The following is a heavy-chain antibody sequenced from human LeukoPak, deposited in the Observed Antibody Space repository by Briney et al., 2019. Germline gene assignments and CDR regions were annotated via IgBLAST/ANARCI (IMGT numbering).Heavy chain of an antibody. D-gene: IGHD6-19*01. V-gene: IGHV7-4-1*02. Sequence: ASVKVSCNASGYTFTSYAMNWVRQAPGQGLEWMGWINANTGNPTYAQGFTGRFVFSLDTSVSTAYLQISSLKAEDTAVYYCARVVGLLAGTGIDYWGQGTLVTVSS. CDR3: ARVVGLLAGTGIDY. J-gene: IGHJ4*02. CDR2: INANTGNP. CDR1: GYTFTSYA.